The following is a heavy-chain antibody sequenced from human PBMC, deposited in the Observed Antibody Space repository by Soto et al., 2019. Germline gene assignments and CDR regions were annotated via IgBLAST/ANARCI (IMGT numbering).Heavy chain of an antibody. CDR2: IIPIFGTA. CDR1: GGTFSSYA. J-gene: IGHJ6*02. V-gene: IGHV1-69*13. Sequence: ASVKVSCKASGGTFSSYAISWVRQAPGQGLEWMGGIIPIFGTANYAQKFQGRVTITADESTSTAYMELSSLRSEDTAVYYCARGYYYDSSGYSVGTDYYYYGMDVWGQGTTVTVSS. CDR3: ARGYYYDSSGYSVGTDYYYYGMDV. D-gene: IGHD3-22*01.